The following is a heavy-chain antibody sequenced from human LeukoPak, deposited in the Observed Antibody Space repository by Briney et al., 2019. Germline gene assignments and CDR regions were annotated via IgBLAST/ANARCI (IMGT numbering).Heavy chain of an antibody. CDR1: GFTFDDYV. CDR3: ARTTYCGGDCYFDN. Sequence: GGSLRLSCAASGFTFDDYVMHWVRQAPGKGLEWVSLISWDGGSPYYADSVKGRFTISRDNSTNSLYLQMNSLRTEDTALYYCARTTYCGGDCYFDNWGQGTLVIVSS. CDR2: ISWDGGSP. D-gene: IGHD2-21*02. V-gene: IGHV3-43D*03. J-gene: IGHJ4*02.